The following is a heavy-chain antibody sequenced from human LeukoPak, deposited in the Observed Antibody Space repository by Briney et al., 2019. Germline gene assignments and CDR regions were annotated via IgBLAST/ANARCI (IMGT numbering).Heavy chain of an antibody. CDR2: IYPGDSDT. D-gene: IGHD3-3*01. J-gene: IGHJ3*02. V-gene: IGHV5-51*01. CDR1: GYSFTSYW. CDR3: ARRKYDFWSGYVGDAFDI. Sequence: GESLKISCKGSGYSFTSYWIGWVRQMPGKGLEWMGIIYPGDSDTRYSPSFQGQVTISADKSISTAYLQWSSLKASDTAMYYCARRKYDFWSGYVGDAFDIWGQGTMVTVSS.